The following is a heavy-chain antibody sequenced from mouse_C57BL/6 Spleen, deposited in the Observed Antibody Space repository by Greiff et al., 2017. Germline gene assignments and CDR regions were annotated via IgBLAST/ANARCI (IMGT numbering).Heavy chain of an antibody. CDR3: TRTRGRRGGYYAMDY. CDR1: GYTFTDYE. Sequence: VQVVESGAELVRPGASVTLSCKASGYTFTDYEMHWVKQTPVHGLEWIGAIDPETGGTAANQKFKGKAILTADKSSSTAYMELRSLTSEDSAVYYCTRTRGRRGGYYAMDYWGQGTSVTVSS. CDR2: IDPETGGT. J-gene: IGHJ4*01. V-gene: IGHV1-15*01.